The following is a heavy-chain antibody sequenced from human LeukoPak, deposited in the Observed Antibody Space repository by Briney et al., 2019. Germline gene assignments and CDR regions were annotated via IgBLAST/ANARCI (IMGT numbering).Heavy chain of an antibody. V-gene: IGHV1-69*04. Sequence: SVKVSCKASGGTFSSYAIIWVRQAPGQGLEWMGRIIPILGIANYAQKFQGRVTITADKSTSTAYMELSSLRSEDTAVYYCAGTYYDILTGYYYYGMDVWGQGTTDTVSS. CDR2: IIPILGIA. CDR1: GGTFSSYA. J-gene: IGHJ6*02. D-gene: IGHD3-9*01. CDR3: AGTYYDILTGYYYYGMDV.